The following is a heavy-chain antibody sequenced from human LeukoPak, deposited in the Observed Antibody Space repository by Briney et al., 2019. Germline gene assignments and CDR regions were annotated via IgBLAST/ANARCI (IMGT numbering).Heavy chain of an antibody. Sequence: GGSLRLSCAASGFTVSSNYMSWVRQAPGKGLERVSVIYSGGSTYYADSVKGRFTISRDNSKNTLYLQMNSLRAEDTAVYYCARDAYNNDAFDIWGRGTMVTVSS. J-gene: IGHJ3*02. CDR1: GFTVSSNY. D-gene: IGHD1-14*01. CDR2: IYSGGST. V-gene: IGHV3-53*01. CDR3: ARDAYNNDAFDI.